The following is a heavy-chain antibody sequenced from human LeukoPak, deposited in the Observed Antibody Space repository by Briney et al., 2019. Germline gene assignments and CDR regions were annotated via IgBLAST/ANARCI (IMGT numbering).Heavy chain of an antibody. J-gene: IGHJ4*02. Sequence: GASVKVSCKASGYTFTGYYMHWVRQAPGQGLEWMGWINPNSGGTHYAQTFQGRVTMTRDTSITTAYMELSSLRSDDTAVYYCAKAVKVDDTSGYYGVFDYWGQGTLVTVSS. CDR2: INPNSGGT. V-gene: IGHV1-2*02. D-gene: IGHD3-22*01. CDR1: GYTFTGYY. CDR3: AKAVKVDDTSGYYGVFDY.